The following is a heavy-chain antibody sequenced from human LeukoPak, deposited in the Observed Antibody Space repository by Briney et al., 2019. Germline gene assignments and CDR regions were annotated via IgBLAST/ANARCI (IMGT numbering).Heavy chain of an antibody. D-gene: IGHD6-13*01. J-gene: IGHJ5*02. V-gene: IGHV3-48*03. CDR3: ARGLASSNWPHWFDP. CDR1: GFTFSNYE. Sequence: PGGSLRLSCAASGFTFSNYEMNWVRQAPGKGLEWVSYISAIDSTMYYADSVKGRFTISRDNAKNSLYLQMNSLRVEDTAVYHCARGLASSNWPHWFDPWGQGTLVTVSS. CDR2: ISAIDSTM.